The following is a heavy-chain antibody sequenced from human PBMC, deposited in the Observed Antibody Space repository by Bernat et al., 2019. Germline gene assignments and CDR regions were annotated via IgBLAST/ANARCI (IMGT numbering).Heavy chain of an antibody. D-gene: IGHD6-19*01. CDR2: IWYDGSKK. J-gene: IGHJ4*02. Sequence: QVQLVESGGGVVQPGRSLRLSCVASGFTFSNYGMHWVRQAPGKGLEWVAVIWYDGSKKYYADSVKGRFTISRDDSKNTLYLQMNSLRAEDTAVYYCAKDSSGWGDYFDYWGQGTLLTVSS. V-gene: IGHV3-33*06. CDR3: AKDSSGWGDYFDY. CDR1: GFTFSNYG.